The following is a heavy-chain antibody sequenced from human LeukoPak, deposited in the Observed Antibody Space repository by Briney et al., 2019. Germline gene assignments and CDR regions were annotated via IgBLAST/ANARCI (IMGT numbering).Heavy chain of an antibody. CDR3: ARDRPGLYASGSGTFDI. J-gene: IGHJ3*02. Sequence: SGTLSLTCALSGGSISTSHWWNWVRQPPGKRLEWIGEIHHSGGTNYNPSLKSRVTISVDKSKNQFSLNLTSVTAADTAVYYCARDRPGLYASGSGTFDIWGQGTMVTVSP. V-gene: IGHV4-4*02. D-gene: IGHD3-10*01. CDR2: IHHSGGT. CDR1: GGSISTSHW.